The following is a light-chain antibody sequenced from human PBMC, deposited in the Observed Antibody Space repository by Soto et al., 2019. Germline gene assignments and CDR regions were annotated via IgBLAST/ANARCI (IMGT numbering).Light chain of an antibody. CDR1: QSVSSNF. V-gene: IGKV3-20*01. Sequence: EIVLTQSPGTLSLSPGERATLSCSASQSVSSNFLAWYQQKPGQAPRLLIYDASNRATGIPARFSGSGSGTDFTLTISRLEPEDFAVYYCQHYGNTPPSVTFGPGTKVDIK. CDR2: DAS. CDR3: QHYGNTPPSVT. J-gene: IGKJ3*01.